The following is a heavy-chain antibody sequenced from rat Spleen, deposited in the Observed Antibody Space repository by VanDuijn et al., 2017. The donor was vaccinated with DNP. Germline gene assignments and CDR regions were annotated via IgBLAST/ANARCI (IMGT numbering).Heavy chain of an antibody. CDR3: ARRKNYGLSYYFDY. V-gene: IGHV5-25*01. J-gene: IGHJ2*01. D-gene: IGHD1-6*01. CDR2: ISTGGGNT. CDR1: GITFSNYY. Sequence: EVQLVESGGGLVQPGRSLKLSCAASGITFSNYYMAWVRQAPTKGLEWVAAISTGGGNTYYRDSVKGRFTISRDNAKSTLYLQMDSLRSEDTATYYCARRKNYGLSYYFDYWGQGVMVTVSS.